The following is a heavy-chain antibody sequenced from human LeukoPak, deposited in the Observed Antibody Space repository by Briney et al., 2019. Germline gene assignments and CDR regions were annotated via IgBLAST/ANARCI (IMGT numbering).Heavy chain of an antibody. Sequence: PGGSLRLSCAASGFTFSSYSMNWVRQAPGKGLEWVSSISSSSSYIYYADSVKGRFTISRDNAKNSLYLQMNSLRAEDTAVYYCASRGYSGYEGEDYWGQGTLVTVSS. CDR3: ASRGYSGYEGEDY. J-gene: IGHJ4*02. CDR1: GFTFSSYS. CDR2: ISSSSSYI. V-gene: IGHV3-21*01. D-gene: IGHD5-12*01.